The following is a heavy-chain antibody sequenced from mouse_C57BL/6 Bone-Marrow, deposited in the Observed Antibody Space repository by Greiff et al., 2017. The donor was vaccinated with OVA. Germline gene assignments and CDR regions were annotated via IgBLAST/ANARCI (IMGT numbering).Heavy chain of an antibody. CDR2: IDPEDGET. Sequence: VQLQQSGAELVKPGASVKLSCTASGFNIKDYYMHWVKQRTEQGLEWIGRIDPEDGETKYAPNFQGKATITADTSSNTAYLQLSSLTSEDTAVYYCDPYYAMDYWGQGTSVTVSS. CDR1: GFNIKDYY. CDR3: DPYYAMDY. V-gene: IGHV14-2*01. J-gene: IGHJ4*01.